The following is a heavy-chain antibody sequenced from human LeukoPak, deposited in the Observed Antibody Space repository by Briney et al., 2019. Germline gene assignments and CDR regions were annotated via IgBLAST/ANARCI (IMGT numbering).Heavy chain of an antibody. V-gene: IGHV5-51*01. CDR3: ARRVDYGGNYYLDY. J-gene: IGHJ4*02. CDR2: IYPGDSDT. D-gene: IGHD4-23*01. CDR1: GYSFTSYW. Sequence: GESLKISCKGSGYSFTSYWIGWVRQMPGKGPEWMGIIYPGDSDTTYSPSFQGQVTLSAAKSISTAYLQWSSLKASDTAIYYCARRVDYGGNYYLDYWGQGTLVTVSS.